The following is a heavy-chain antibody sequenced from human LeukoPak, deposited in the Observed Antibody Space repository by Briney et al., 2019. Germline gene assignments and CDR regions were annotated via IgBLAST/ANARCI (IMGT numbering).Heavy chain of an antibody. CDR1: GFMFSSYW. CDR3: AKGLGYSRDGMDV. CDR2: IKQGGSEK. D-gene: IGHD6-13*01. J-gene: IGHJ6*02. Sequence: GGSLRLSCAASGFMFSSYWMIWVRQAPGKGLEWVANIKQGGSEKYYVDSMKGRFTISRDNSKNTLYLQMNSLRAEDTAVYYCAKGLGYSRDGMDVWGQGTTVTVSS. V-gene: IGHV3-7*05.